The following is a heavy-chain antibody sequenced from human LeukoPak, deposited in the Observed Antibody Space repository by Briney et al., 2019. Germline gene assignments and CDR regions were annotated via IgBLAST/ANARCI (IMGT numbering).Heavy chain of an antibody. D-gene: IGHD3-3*01. CDR2: ISSSSSTI. V-gene: IGHV3-48*04. CDR1: GFTFSSYN. J-gene: IGHJ6*03. CDR3: ARAPYYDFWSGLYYMDV. Sequence: PGGSLRLSCAASGFTFSSYNMNWVRQAPGKGLEWVSYISSSSSTIYYADSVKGRFTISRDNAKNSLYLQMNSLRAEDTAVYYCARAPYYDFWSGLYYMDVWGKGTTVTVSS.